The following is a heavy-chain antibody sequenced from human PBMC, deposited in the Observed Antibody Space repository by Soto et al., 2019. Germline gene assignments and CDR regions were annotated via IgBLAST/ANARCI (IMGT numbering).Heavy chain of an antibody. Sequence: GGSLRLSCAASGFTFSSYAMSWVRQAPGKGLEWVSAISGSGGSTYYADSVKGRFTISRDNSKNTLYLQMSSLRAEDTAVYYCAKDLNLLADNWYGPCGQGTLVTVSS. CDR3: AKDLNLLADNWYGP. V-gene: IGHV3-23*01. J-gene: IGHJ5*02. CDR1: GFTFSSYA. CDR2: ISGSGGST.